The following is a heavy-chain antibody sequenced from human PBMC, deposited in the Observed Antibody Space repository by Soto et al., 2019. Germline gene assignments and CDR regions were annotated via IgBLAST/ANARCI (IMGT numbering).Heavy chain of an antibody. V-gene: IGHV4-59*01. D-gene: IGHD4-17*01. CDR2: VYYTGTT. CDR1: GGSIGSYH. J-gene: IGHJ4*02. CDR3: ARDTVLTGMFDF. Sequence: QVLLQESGPGQVKPSETLSLTCTVSGGSIGSYHWSWVRQPPGKGLEWIASVYYTGTTNYNPSLGSRVTISIDAPGNRFSMEITSVTAADTAIYCCARDTVLTGMFDFWGQGTLVTVSS.